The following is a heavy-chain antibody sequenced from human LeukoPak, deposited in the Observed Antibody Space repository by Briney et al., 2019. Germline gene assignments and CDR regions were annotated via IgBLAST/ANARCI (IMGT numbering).Heavy chain of an antibody. CDR3: ARGPYYVDAFDI. J-gene: IGHJ3*02. V-gene: IGHV4-30-4*01. D-gene: IGHD3-10*02. CDR1: GGSISSGDYY. CDR2: IYYSGST. Sequence: KTSQTLSLTCTVSGGSISSGDYYWSWIRQPPGKGLEWIGYIYYSGSTYYNPSLKSRVTISVDTSKNQFSLKLSSVTAADTAVYYCARGPYYVDAFDIWGQGTMVTVPS.